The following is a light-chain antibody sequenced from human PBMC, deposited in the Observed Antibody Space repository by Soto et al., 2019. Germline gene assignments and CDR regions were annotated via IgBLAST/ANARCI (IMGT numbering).Light chain of an antibody. CDR3: QQYNSFSWT. CDR2: KAS. V-gene: IGKV1-5*03. Sequence: DIQMTQSPSTLSASVGDRVTITCRASQSISSWLAWYQQKPGKAPKLLIYKASSLESGVPSRFSGSGSGTEFTLTISSLQPDDFATYYCQQYNSFSWTVGQGTKGAIK. CDR1: QSISSW. J-gene: IGKJ1*01.